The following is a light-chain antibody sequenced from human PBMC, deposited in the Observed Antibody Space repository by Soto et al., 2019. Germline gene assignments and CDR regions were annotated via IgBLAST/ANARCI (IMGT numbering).Light chain of an antibody. CDR2: DVS. Sequence: QSALTQPRSVSGSPGQSVTISCTGTNSDIGGYNYVSWYQQHPGKAPKVMIYDVSRRPSGVPDRFSGSKSGNTASLTISGLQAEDEADYYCCSYAGTNNVWVFGGGTKLTVL. V-gene: IGLV2-11*01. J-gene: IGLJ3*02. CDR1: NSDIGGYNY. CDR3: CSYAGTNNVWV.